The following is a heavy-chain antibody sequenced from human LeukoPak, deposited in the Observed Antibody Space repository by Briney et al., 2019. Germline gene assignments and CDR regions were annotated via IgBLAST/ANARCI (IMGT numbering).Heavy chain of an antibody. V-gene: IGHV3-74*01. Sequence: GGSLRLSCAVPGFTFSTYWMHWVRQTPGKGLVWVSRISNDGSSTSYADSVKGRFTVSRDNAKNTLYLQMNNLRAEDTAVYYCARVGAATTRDYWGQGTLVTVSS. CDR1: GFTFSTYW. CDR3: ARVGAATTRDY. D-gene: IGHD1-26*01. CDR2: ISNDGSST. J-gene: IGHJ4*02.